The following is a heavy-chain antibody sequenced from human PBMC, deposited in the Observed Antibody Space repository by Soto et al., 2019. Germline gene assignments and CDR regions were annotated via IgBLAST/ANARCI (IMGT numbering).Heavy chain of an antibody. J-gene: IGHJ4*02. CDR1: GGTFSSYA. CDR2: IIPIFGTA. D-gene: IGHD1-1*01. Sequence: SVKVSCKASGGTFSSYAISWVRQAPGQGLEWMGGIIPIFGTANYAQKFQGRVTITADESTSTAYMELSSLRSEDTAVYYCASSRDWNDPFDYWGQGTLVTVS. V-gene: IGHV1-69*13. CDR3: ASSRDWNDPFDY.